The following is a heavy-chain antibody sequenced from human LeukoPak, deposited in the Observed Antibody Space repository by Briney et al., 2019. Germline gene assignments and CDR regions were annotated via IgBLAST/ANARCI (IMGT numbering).Heavy chain of an antibody. CDR1: GGSISSSTYY. D-gene: IGHD5-18*01. CDR3: ARGGQLNWFDP. J-gene: IGHJ5*02. Sequence: SETLSLTCTVSGGSISSSTYYWGWIRQPPGKGLEWIGYISYSGSTSSNPSLRSRVTISVDTSKNQFSLRLTSVTAADTAMYYCARGGQLNWFDPWGQGTLVTVSS. V-gene: IGHV4-61*05. CDR2: ISYSGST.